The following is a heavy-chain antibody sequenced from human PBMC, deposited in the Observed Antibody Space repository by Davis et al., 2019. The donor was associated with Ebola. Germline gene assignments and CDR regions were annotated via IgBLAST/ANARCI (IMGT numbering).Heavy chain of an antibody. Sequence: SVKVSCKASGGTFSSYAISWVRQAPGQGLEWMGRIIPILGIANYAQKLQGRVTMTTDTSTSTAYMELRSLRSDDTAVYYCARVGYCSSTSCYSPHYYYYYGMDVWGQGTTVTVSS. CDR2: IIPILGIA. V-gene: IGHV1-69*04. D-gene: IGHD2-2*02. CDR3: ARVGYCSSTSCYSPHYYYYYGMDV. J-gene: IGHJ6*02. CDR1: GGTFSSYA.